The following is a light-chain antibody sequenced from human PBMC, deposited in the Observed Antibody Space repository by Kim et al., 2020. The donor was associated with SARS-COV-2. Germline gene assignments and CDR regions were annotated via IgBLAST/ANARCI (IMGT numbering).Light chain of an antibody. Sequence: QPVLTQPPSASASLGASVKLTCTLNSGHSSYAIAWHQQRPEKGPRYLMKLNSDGSHTKGDGIPDRFSGSSSGTERYLTISSLQSDDEADYYCQTWGTGIVLFGGGTQLTVL. CDR2: LNSDGSH. CDR3: QTWGTGIVL. J-gene: IGLJ2*01. V-gene: IGLV4-69*01. CDR1: SGHSSYA.